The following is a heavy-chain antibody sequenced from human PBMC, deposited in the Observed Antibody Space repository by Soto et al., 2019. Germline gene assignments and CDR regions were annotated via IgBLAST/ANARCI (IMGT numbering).Heavy chain of an antibody. Sequence: SQTLSLTCAISGDSVSSNTASWNWIRQSPSRGLEWLGRTYFRSKWYNDYAVSVKSRIIINPDTSNNQFSLQLNSVTPEDTALYYCAKDLTRQLAYWLDPWGQGTQVTVSS. V-gene: IGHV6-1*01. CDR3: AKDLTRQLAYWLDP. CDR2: TYFRSKWYN. CDR1: GDSVSSNTAS. D-gene: IGHD6-6*01. J-gene: IGHJ5*02.